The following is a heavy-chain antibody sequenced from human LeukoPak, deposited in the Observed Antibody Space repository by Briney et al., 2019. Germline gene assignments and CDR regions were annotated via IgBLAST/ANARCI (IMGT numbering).Heavy chain of an antibody. D-gene: IGHD6-19*01. V-gene: IGHV3-23*01. CDR2: VSTDGDT. Sequence: GGSLRLSCAASGFTFDDYGMSWVRQAPGKGLEWVSSVSTDGDTYYTDSVKGRFTISRDTSRNTLFLQMTSLRAEDTALYYCARSRSGSVAGTSDYWGQGTLVIVSS. CDR1: GFTFDDYG. CDR3: ARSRSGSVAGTSDY. J-gene: IGHJ4*02.